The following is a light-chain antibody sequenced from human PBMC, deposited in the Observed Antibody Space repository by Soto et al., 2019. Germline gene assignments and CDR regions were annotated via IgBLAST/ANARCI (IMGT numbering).Light chain of an antibody. J-gene: IGLJ2*01. CDR3: AAWDDSLNGVV. CDR2: TNN. CDR1: SSNIGSNN. Sequence: QSVLTQPPSASGTPGQRVTISCSGTSSNIGSNNVNWYQQLPGTAPKLLMYTNNQRPSGVPDRFSGSKSGTSASLAISGLQSEDEADYYCAAWDDSLNGVVFGGGTKVTVL. V-gene: IGLV1-44*01.